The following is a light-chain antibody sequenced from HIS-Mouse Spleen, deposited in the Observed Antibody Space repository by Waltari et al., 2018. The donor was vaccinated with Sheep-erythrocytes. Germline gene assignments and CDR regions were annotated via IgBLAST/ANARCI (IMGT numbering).Light chain of an antibody. Sequence: QSALTQPRSVSGSPGQSVTISCTGTSSDVGGYNYVSWYQQHPGKAPKLMIYDVSKRPSGVPDPFSGSKSGITASLTISGLQAEDEADYYCCSYAGSYNHVFATGTKVTVL. CDR3: CSYAGSYNHV. J-gene: IGLJ1*01. CDR2: DVS. V-gene: IGLV2-11*01. CDR1: SSDVGGYNY.